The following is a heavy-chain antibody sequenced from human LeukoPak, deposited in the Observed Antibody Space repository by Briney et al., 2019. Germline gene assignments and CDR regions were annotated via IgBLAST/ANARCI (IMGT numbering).Heavy chain of an antibody. CDR3: ARSRYYYDSSGSSVESDY. CDR1: GGSFSGYY. Sequence: SETLSLTCVVYGGSFSGYYWSWIRQLPGKGLEWIGEINHSGSTNYNPSLKSRVTISVDTSKNQFSLKLSSVTAADTAVYYCARSRYYYDSSGSSVESDYWGQGTLVTVSS. D-gene: IGHD3-22*01. CDR2: INHSGST. J-gene: IGHJ4*02. V-gene: IGHV4-34*01.